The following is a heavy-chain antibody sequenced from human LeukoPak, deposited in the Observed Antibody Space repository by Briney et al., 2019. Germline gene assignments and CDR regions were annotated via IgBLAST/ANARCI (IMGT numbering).Heavy chain of an antibody. CDR2: ISGSGGST. J-gene: IGHJ4*02. Sequence: PGGSLRLSCAASGFTFSSYAMSWVRQAPGKGLEWVSAISGSGGSTYYAVSVKGRFTISRDNSKNTLYLQMNSLRAEDTAVYYCAKNWASSTSCYYYWGQGTLVTVSS. CDR1: GFTFSSYA. D-gene: IGHD2-2*01. V-gene: IGHV3-23*01. CDR3: AKNWASSTSCYYY.